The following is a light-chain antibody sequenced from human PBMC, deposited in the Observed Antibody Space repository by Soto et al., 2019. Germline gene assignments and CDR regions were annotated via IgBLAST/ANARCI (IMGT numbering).Light chain of an antibody. Sequence: PGERATLSCRASQSVLSSLAWYQQKPGQAPRLLIYAASTRATGIPDRFSGSGSGTDFTLTISRLEPEDFAVYYCQQYGSSGTFGQGTKVDIK. CDR2: AAS. CDR1: QSVLSS. J-gene: IGKJ1*01. V-gene: IGKV3-20*01. CDR3: QQYGSSGT.